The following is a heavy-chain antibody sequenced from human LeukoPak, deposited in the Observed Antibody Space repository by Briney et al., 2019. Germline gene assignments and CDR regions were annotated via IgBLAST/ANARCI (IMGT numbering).Heavy chain of an antibody. D-gene: IGHD3-22*01. CDR2: INTDGSST. CDR3: ARAGTYYYDSSGYYL. Sequence: GGSLRLSCAASGFTFSSYWMHWVRQAPGKGLVWVSRINTDGSSTSYADSVKGRFTISRDNAKNTLYLQMNSLRAEDTAVYYCARAGTYYYDSSGYYLWGQGTLVTVSS. V-gene: IGHV3-74*01. J-gene: IGHJ5*02. CDR1: GFTFSSYW.